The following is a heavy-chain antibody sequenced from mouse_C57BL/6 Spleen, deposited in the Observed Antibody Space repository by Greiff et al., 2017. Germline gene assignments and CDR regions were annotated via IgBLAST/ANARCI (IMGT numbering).Heavy chain of an antibody. Sequence: EVMLVESGGGLVQPGGSLSLSCAASGFTFTDYYMSWVRQPPGKALEWLGFIRNKANGYTTEYSASVKGRFTISRDNSQSILYLQMNALRAEDSATYYCARWGVTTVVPYAMDYWGQGTSVTVSS. CDR2: IRNKANGYTT. J-gene: IGHJ4*01. CDR3: ARWGVTTVVPYAMDY. D-gene: IGHD1-1*01. CDR1: GFTFTDYY. V-gene: IGHV7-3*01.